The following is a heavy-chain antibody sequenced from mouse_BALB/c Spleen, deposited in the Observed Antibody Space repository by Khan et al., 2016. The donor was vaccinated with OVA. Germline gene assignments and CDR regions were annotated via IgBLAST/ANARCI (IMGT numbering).Heavy chain of an antibody. Sequence: QIQLVQSGPELKKPGETVKISCKASGYTFTNYGMNWVKQAPGKGLKWMGWINTYTGEPTYVDDFKGRFAFSLETSASTAYLQINNLRNEDTATYCCASGGYRYFDVWGAGTTVTVSS. D-gene: IGHD1-1*02. V-gene: IGHV9-3-1*01. J-gene: IGHJ1*01. CDR2: INTYTGEP. CDR3: ASGGYRYFDV. CDR1: GYTFTNYG.